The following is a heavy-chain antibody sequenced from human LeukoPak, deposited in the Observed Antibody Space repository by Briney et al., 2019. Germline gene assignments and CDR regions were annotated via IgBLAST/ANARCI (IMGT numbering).Heavy chain of an antibody. CDR3: ASGGGVVVAATGY. D-gene: IGHD2-15*01. CDR1: GYTFTSCY. V-gene: IGHV1-46*01. Sequence: ASVKVSCKASGYTFTSCYMHWVRQAPGQGLEWMGIINPSGGSTSYAQKFQGGVTMTRDTSTSTVYMELSSLRSEDTAVYYCASGGGVVVAATGYWGQGTLVTVSS. CDR2: INPSGGST. J-gene: IGHJ4*02.